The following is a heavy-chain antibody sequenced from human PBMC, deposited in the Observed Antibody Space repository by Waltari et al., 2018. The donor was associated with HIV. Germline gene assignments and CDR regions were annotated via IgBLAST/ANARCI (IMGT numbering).Heavy chain of an antibody. V-gene: IGHV1-3*04. J-gene: IGHJ4*02. CDR3: ARELRFDIVFDY. CDR2: INTGDGST. D-gene: IGHD5-12*01. Sequence: QVQLVQSGAEMRKPGASVKVSCTASKYTLVSYGIHWLRQAPGQRLEWMAWINTGDGSTKYSQKFQGRVTITRDTSASTAYMQLSSLRSEDTAIYYCARELRFDIVFDYWGQGTLVTVSS. CDR1: KYTLVSYG.